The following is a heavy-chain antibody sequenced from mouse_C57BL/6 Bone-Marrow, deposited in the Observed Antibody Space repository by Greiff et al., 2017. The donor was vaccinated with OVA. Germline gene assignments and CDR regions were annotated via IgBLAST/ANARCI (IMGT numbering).Heavy chain of an antibody. CDR1: GYTFTSYW. CDR2: INPSSGYT. CDR3: AREGSWYFDV. V-gene: IGHV1-7*01. Sequence: VHLVESGAELAKPGASVKLSCKASGYTFTSYWMHWVKQRPGQGLEWIGYINPSSGYTKYNQKVKDKATLTADQSSSTAYMQLSSLTYENSAVYYCAREGSWYFDVWGTGTTVTVSS. J-gene: IGHJ1*03.